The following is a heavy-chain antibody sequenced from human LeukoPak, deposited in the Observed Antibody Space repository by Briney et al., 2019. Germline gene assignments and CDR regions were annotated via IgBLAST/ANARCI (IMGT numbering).Heavy chain of an antibody. CDR2: IRSKAYGGTT. CDR3: TRTTTILRYFDWLSDY. J-gene: IGHJ4*02. D-gene: IGHD3-9*01. Sequence: GGSLRLSCTASGFTFGDYAVSWVRQAPGKGLEWVGFIRSKAYGGTTEYAASVKGRFTISRDDSKSIAYLQMNSLKTEDTAVYYCTRTTTILRYFDWLSDYWGQGTLVTVSS. CDR1: GFTFGDYA. V-gene: IGHV3-49*04.